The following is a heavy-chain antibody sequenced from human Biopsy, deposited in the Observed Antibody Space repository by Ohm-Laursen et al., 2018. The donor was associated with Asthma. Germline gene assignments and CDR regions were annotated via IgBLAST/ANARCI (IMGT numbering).Heavy chain of an antibody. J-gene: IGHJ4*02. D-gene: IGHD4-17*01. CDR3: ASDFPKDYVRYNFQF. CDR1: GYSLTDLS. Sequence: ASVIVSCKISGYSLTDLSMHWVRQAPGQGLEWMGGHDHEEGGTVNARRFQGRVTMTEDTSTDTAYMELSSLSSDDTAVYYCASDFPKDYVRYNFQFWGQGTLVTVSS. CDR2: HDHEEGGT. V-gene: IGHV1-24*01.